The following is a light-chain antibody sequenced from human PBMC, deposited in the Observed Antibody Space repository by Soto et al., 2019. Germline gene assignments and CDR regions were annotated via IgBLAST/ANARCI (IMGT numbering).Light chain of an antibody. CDR2: AAS. V-gene: IGKV1-39*01. J-gene: IGKJ1*01. Sequence: DIQMTQSPSSLSASVGDRVTITCRASQRIDNYLNWYQQKPGKAPKLLIYAASSLQSGVPSRFSASGFVTDFSLTISSLQPEDFTTYYCQQSFNTPRTFGQGTNVDIK. CDR3: QQSFNTPRT. CDR1: QRIDNY.